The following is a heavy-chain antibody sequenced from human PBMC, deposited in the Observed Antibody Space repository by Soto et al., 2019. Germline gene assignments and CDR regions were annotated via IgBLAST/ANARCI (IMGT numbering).Heavy chain of an antibody. D-gene: IGHD3-22*01. CDR1: GFTLSSYA. CDR2: ISGSGGST. CDR3: AKVFVYDCSGHLPYLAY. Sequence: GRSLRLSCAASGFTLSSYAMSGVRQAPGKGLEWVSAISGSGGSTYYADSVKGRFTISRDNSKNTLYLQMNSLRAEDTAVYYCAKVFVYDCSGHLPYLAYRGQGSQVTVSA. J-gene: IGHJ4*02. V-gene: IGHV3-23*01.